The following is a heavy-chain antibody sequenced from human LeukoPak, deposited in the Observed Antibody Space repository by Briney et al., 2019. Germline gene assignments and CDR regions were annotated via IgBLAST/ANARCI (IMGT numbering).Heavy chain of an antibody. V-gene: IGHV3-23*01. CDR1: GFTFSSYA. Sequence: GASLRLSCAASGFTFSSYAMSWVRQAPGKGLEWVSAISGSGGSTYYADSVKGWFTISRDNSKNTLYLQMNSLRAEDTAVYYCAKTYQLLPINWGQGTLVTVSS. J-gene: IGHJ4*02. CDR3: AKTYQLLPIN. D-gene: IGHD2-2*01. CDR2: ISGSGGST.